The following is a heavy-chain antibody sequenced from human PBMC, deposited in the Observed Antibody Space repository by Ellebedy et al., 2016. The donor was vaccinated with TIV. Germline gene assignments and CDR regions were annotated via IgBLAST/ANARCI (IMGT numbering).Heavy chain of an antibody. CDR2: IYYSGST. Sequence: MPSETLSLTCTVSGGSISGYYWTWIRQPPGKGLEWIGYIYYSGSTNYNPSLKSRVTISVDTSKNQFSLKLSSVTAADTAVYYCAREAANRVIDYWGQGTLVTVSS. CDR1: GGSISGYY. V-gene: IGHV4-59*01. D-gene: IGHD3-10*01. CDR3: AREAANRVIDY. J-gene: IGHJ4*02.